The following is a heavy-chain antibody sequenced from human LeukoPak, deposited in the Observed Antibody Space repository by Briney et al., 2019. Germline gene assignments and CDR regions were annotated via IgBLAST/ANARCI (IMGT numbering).Heavy chain of an antibody. Sequence: QPGGSLRLSCAASGFTFSSYAMSWVRQAPGKGLEWVSYISSSGSTIFYADSVKGRFTISRDNAKNSLYLQMNSLRAEDTAVYYCARRGIQLWPHDDYWGQGTLVTVSS. CDR3: ARRGIQLWPHDDY. J-gene: IGHJ4*02. D-gene: IGHD5-18*01. CDR1: GFTFSSYA. CDR2: ISSSGSTI. V-gene: IGHV3-48*03.